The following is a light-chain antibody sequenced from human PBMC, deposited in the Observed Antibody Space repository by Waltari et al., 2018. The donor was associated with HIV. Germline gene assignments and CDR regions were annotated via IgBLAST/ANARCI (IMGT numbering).Light chain of an antibody. Sequence: ETVLTQSPGTLSLSPGERATLSCRASQSLTTSYLAWFQQKRGQAPRLLISGISSRATGIPDRFSGSGSGTDFTLTISRLEPEDSAEYFCQQYGNSWTFGQGTKVEIK. J-gene: IGKJ1*01. CDR1: QSLTTSY. CDR3: QQYGNSWT. V-gene: IGKV3-20*01. CDR2: GIS.